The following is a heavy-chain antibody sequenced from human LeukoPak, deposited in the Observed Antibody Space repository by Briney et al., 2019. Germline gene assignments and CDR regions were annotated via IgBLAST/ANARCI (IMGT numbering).Heavy chain of an antibody. CDR1: GYTFTSYA. Sequence: ASVKVSCKASGYTFTSYAMHWVRQAPGQRLEWMGWINAGNGNTKYSQKFQGRVTMTTDTSTSTAYMELRSLRSDDTAVYYCARVVSGTIPYYYYYGMDVWGQGTTVTVSS. CDR3: ARVVSGTIPYYYYYGMDV. CDR2: INAGNGNT. J-gene: IGHJ6*02. V-gene: IGHV1-3*01. D-gene: IGHD1-1*01.